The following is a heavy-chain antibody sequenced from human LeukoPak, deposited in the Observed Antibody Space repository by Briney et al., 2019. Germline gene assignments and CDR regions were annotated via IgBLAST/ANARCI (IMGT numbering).Heavy chain of an antibody. CDR2: IYPGGSET. CDR1: GYSFSSYW. J-gene: IGHJ4*02. CDR3: ARASRDGYNQNFDH. Sequence: NLGASLKISCKGLGYSFSSYWNAWVRQRPGKGLEWMGIIYPGGSETRYDPSFQGQVTISADSSTSTAYLQWSSLRASDTAMYYCARASRDGYNQNFDHWGQGTLVTVSS. D-gene: IGHD5-24*01. V-gene: IGHV5-51*01.